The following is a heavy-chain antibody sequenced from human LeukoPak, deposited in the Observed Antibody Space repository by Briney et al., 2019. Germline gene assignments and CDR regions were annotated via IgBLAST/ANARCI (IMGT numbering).Heavy chain of an antibody. CDR2: IYHSGST. CDR1: GGSISTYY. CDR3: ASSRFKMLRGLIDV. J-gene: IGHJ6*02. Sequence: SETLSLTCTVSGGSISTYYWSWIRQPPGKGLEYIGYIYHSGSTNYNPSLKSRVTISVDTSKNQFSLRLSSVTAADTAVYYCASSRFKMLRGLIDVWGQGTTVIVSS. D-gene: IGHD3-10*01. V-gene: IGHV4-59*08.